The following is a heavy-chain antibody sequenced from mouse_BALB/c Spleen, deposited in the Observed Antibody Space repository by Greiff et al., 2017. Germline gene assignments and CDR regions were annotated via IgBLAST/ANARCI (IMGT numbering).Heavy chain of an antibody. CDR3: ARGATMVDY. Sequence: EVKVVESGGGLVQPGGSRKLSCAASGFTFSSFGMHWVRQAPEKGLEWVAYISSGSSTIYYADTVKGRFTISRDNPKNTLFLQMTSLRSEDTAMYYCARGATMVDYWGQGTTLTVSS. CDR2: ISSGSSTI. J-gene: IGHJ2*01. CDR1: GFTFSSFG. D-gene: IGHD2-1*01. V-gene: IGHV5-17*02.